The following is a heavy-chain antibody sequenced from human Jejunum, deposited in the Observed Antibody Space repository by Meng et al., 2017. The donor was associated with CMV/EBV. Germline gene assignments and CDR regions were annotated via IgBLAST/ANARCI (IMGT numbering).Heavy chain of an antibody. D-gene: IGHD3-10*01. V-gene: IGHV3-74*01. CDR2: IKGDGITT. CDR3: AREERLALPDYYCMDV. CDR1: TFSRYW. J-gene: IGHJ6*02. Sequence: TFSRYWMDWVRKVQGKGLVFVSRIKGDGITTTYVDSVKGRFTISRDNAKNTVNLEMNSLRAEDTAVYYCAREERLALPDYYCMDVWGQGTTVTVSS.